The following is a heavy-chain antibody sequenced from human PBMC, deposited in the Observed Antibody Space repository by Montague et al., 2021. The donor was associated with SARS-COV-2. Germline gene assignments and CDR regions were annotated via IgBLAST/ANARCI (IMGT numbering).Heavy chain of an antibody. J-gene: IGHJ6*02. CDR1: GGSISNYY. CDR2: INHSGST. CDR3: ARVRYYGSGTSLGMDV. D-gene: IGHD3-10*01. V-gene: IGHV4-34*01. Sequence: SETLSLTCTVSGGSISNYYWSWIRQPPGKGLEWIGEINHSGSTNYNPSLKSQVTISVDTSKNQFSLKLSSVTAADTAVYYCARVRYYGSGTSLGMDVWGQGTTVTVSS.